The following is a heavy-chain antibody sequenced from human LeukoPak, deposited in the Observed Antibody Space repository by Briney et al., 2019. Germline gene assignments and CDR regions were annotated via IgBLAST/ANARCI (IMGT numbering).Heavy chain of an antibody. J-gene: IGHJ4*02. V-gene: IGHV4-34*01. CDR1: GGSFSGYY. D-gene: IGHD5-12*01. CDR3: AIGAVDIVVTAELDY. CDR2: INHSGST. Sequence: SETLSLTCAVYGGSFSGYYWSWIRQPPGKGLEWIGEINHSGSTNYNPSLKSRVTISVDTSKNQFSLKLSSVTAADTAVYYCAIGAVDIVVTAELDYWGQGTLVTVSS.